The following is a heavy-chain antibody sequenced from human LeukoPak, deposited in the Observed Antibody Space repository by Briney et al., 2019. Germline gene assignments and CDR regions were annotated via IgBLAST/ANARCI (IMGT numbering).Heavy chain of an antibody. CDR3: AKEPHYSNYVFYYYYGMDV. Sequence: GGSLRLSCAASGFTFSSYSMNWVRQAPGKGLEWVAVISYDGSNKYYPDSVKGRFTISRDNSKNTLYLQMNSLRAEDTAVYYCAKEPHYSNYVFYYYYGMDVWGQGTTVTVSS. V-gene: IGHV3-30*18. CDR1: GFTFSSYS. J-gene: IGHJ6*02. CDR2: ISYDGSNK. D-gene: IGHD4-11*01.